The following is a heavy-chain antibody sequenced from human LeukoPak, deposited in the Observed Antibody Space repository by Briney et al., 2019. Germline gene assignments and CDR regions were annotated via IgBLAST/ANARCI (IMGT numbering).Heavy chain of an antibody. CDR2: IYYSGST. CDR3: ARDRNYYGSGMDV. V-gene: IGHV4-31*03. CDR1: GGSISSGDYY. J-gene: IGHJ6*02. Sequence: SQTLSLTCTVSGGSISSGDYYWNWIRQHPGKGLEWIGSIYYSGSTYYNPSLKSRVTISVGTSENQFSLKLSSVTAADTAVYYCARDRNYYGSGMDVWGQGTTVTVSS. D-gene: IGHD3-10*01.